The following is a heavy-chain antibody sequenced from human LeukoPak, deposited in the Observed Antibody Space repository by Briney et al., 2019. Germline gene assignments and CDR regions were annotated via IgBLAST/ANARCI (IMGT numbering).Heavy chain of an antibody. CDR1: GDSISSHY. D-gene: IGHD2-2*01. CDR3: ARSSLCSRTSCYAFDI. V-gene: IGHV4-59*11. Sequence: SETLSLTCTVSGDSISSHYWSWIRQPPGKGLEWIGYIYYSGSTNYNPSLKSRVTISVDTSKNQFSLKLSSVTAADTAVYYCARSSLCSRTSCYAFDIWGQGTMVPVSS. CDR2: IYYSGST. J-gene: IGHJ3*02.